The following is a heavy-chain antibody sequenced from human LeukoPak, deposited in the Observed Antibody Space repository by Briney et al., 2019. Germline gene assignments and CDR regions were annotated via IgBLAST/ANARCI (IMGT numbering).Heavy chain of an antibody. Sequence: GGSLRLSCAASGFTFSNYTMNWVRQAPGKGLEWVSSISSSSSTIYHADSVKGRFTISRDNAKNSLYLHVNSLRAEDTAVYYCARDVGSAWYRYYFDYWGQGTLVTVSS. D-gene: IGHD6-19*01. CDR3: ARDVGSAWYRYYFDY. J-gene: IGHJ4*02. CDR2: ISSSSSTI. CDR1: GFTFSNYT. V-gene: IGHV3-48*01.